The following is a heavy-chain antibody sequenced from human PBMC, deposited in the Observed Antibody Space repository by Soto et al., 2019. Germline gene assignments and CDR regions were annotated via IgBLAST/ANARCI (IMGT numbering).Heavy chain of an antibody. J-gene: IGHJ6*02. CDR1: GGSVSSGSYY. Sequence: SETLSLTCTVSGGSVSSGSYYWSWIRQPPGKGLEWIGYIYYSGSTNYNPSLKSRVTISVDTSKNQFSLKLSSVTAADTAVYYCAREKGSGWQRIYYYYGMDVWGQGTTVTVSS. CDR3: AREKGSGWQRIYYYYGMDV. D-gene: IGHD6-19*01. CDR2: IYYSGST. V-gene: IGHV4-61*01.